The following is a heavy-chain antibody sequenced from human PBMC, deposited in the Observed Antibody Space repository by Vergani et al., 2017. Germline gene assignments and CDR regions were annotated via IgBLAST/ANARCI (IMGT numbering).Heavy chain of an antibody. CDR2: ISGSGGST. CDR1: GFTFSSYA. D-gene: IGHD3-10*01. Sequence: EVQLLESGGGLVQPGGSLRLSCAASGFTFSSYAMSWVRQAPGKGLEWVSAISGSGGSTYYADSVKGRFTISRDNSKNTLYLQMNSLRAEDTAVYYCARDLVRNYYGSGTFDYWGQGTLVTVSS. J-gene: IGHJ4*02. CDR3: ARDLVRNYYGSGTFDY. V-gene: IGHV3-23*01.